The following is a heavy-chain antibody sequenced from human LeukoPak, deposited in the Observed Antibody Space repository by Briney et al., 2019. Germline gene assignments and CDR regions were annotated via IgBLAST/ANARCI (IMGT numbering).Heavy chain of an antibody. Sequence: SETLSLTCTVSGGSISSYYWSWIRQPPGKGLEWIGYIYYSGSTNYNPSLRSRVTISVDTSKNQFSLKLSSVTAADTAVYYCARGAIIAAEDAFDIWGQGTMVTVSS. D-gene: IGHD6-25*01. CDR1: GGSISSYY. V-gene: IGHV4-59*08. CDR2: IYYSGST. J-gene: IGHJ3*02. CDR3: ARGAIIAAEDAFDI.